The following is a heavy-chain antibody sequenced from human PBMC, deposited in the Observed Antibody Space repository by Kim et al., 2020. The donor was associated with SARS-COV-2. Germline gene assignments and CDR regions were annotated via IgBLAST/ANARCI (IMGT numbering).Heavy chain of an antibody. CDR3: ARDRRGGGLLWFGEIQSSEYYFDY. D-gene: IGHD3-10*01. CDR1: GGSVSSGSYY. Sequence: SETLSLTCTVSGGSVSSGSYYWSWIRQPPGKGLEWIGYIYYSGSTNYNPSLKSRVTISVDTSKNQFSLKLSSVTAADTAVYYCARDRRGGGLLWFGEIQSSEYYFDYWGQGTLVTVSS. J-gene: IGHJ4*02. V-gene: IGHV4-61*01. CDR2: IYYSGST.